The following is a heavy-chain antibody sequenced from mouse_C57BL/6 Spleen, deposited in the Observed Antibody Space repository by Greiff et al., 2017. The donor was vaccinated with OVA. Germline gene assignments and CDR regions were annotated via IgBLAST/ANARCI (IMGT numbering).Heavy chain of an antibody. D-gene: IGHD2-4*01. CDR2: INPSTGGT. V-gene: IGHV1-42*01. J-gene: IGHJ4*01. CDR1: GYSFTGYY. Sequence: EVQRVESGPELVKPGASVKISCKASGYSFTGYYMNWVKQSPEKSLEWIGEINPSTGGTTYNQKFKAKATLTVDKSSSTAYMQLKSLTSEDSAVYYCARRDYDYDGAMDYWGQGTSVTVSS. CDR3: ARRDYDYDGAMDY.